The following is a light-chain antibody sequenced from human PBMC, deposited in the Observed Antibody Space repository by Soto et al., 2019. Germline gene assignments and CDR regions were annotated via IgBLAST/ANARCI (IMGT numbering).Light chain of an antibody. CDR1: QSVSSQ. CDR2: DAF. Sequence: EIVLTQSPATLSLSPGERATLSCRASQSVSSQLAWYQQKPGQAPRLLIYDAFNRATGIPARFSGSESGTDFTLTISSLEFEDSAVYYCQQRWSWPLTFCGGTKVEIK. V-gene: IGKV3-11*01. CDR3: QQRWSWPLT. J-gene: IGKJ4*01.